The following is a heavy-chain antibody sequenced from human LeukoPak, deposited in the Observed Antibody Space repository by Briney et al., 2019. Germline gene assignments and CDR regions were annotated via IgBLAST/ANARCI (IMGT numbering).Heavy chain of an antibody. CDR2: IYYSGST. J-gene: IGHJ4*02. CDR3: ARNASDSGTSYFDY. V-gene: IGHV4-39*01. D-gene: IGHD1-26*01. Sequence: SETLSLTCTVSGGSISSGTYYWGWVRQPPGKGLEWIGSIYYSGSTSYNPSLKSRVTISADTSKNQFSLKLDSVTAADTAVYYCARNASDSGTSYFDYWGQGTLVTVSS. CDR1: GGSISSGTYY.